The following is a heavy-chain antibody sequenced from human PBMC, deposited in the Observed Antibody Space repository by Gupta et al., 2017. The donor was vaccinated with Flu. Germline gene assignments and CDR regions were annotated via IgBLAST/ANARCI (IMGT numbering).Heavy chain of an antibody. V-gene: IGHV3-23*01. D-gene: IGHD2-8*01. J-gene: IGHJ4*02. Sequence: EVQLLESGGGLVQPRWSLRLSCSGSGFTLSIYTMNWVRQAPGKGLEWVSAITGSGGNTFYADSVKGRFTISRDNSKNTLYLQMNSLRAEDTAVYYCAKRLACANGVCYGLAYWGQGTLVTVSS. CDR2: ITGSGGNT. CDR1: GFTLSIYT. CDR3: AKRLACANGVCYGLAY.